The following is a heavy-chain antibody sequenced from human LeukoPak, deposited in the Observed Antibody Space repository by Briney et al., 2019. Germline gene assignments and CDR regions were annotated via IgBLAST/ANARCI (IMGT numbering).Heavy chain of an antibody. V-gene: IGHV4-34*01. J-gene: IGHJ4*02. Sequence: SEPLPLTCAVFGGSFSGYYWTWIRQPPGKGLEWIREINHSGSNTYNPSLKSRVTISVDTSKNQCSLKLSSVTAADTAVYYCAGYYYGSDNYHNPPNFDCWGRGTLVTVSS. CDR2: INHSGSN. CDR1: GGSFSGYY. D-gene: IGHD3-10*01. CDR3: AGYYYGSDNYHNPPNFDC.